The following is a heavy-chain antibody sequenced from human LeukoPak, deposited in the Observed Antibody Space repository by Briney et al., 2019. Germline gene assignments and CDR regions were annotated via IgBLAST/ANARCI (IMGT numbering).Heavy chain of an antibody. CDR2: ISHSFDI. CDR3: ARSSGSYRPFDS. Sequence: GGSLRLSCAASGFTFSSFEVNWVRQAPGKGLEWISHISHSFDIKYADSVKGRFTISRDNAKNSQYLQMTSLRAQDTGIYYCARSSGSYRPFDSWGQGTLVIVSS. CDR1: GFTFSSFE. D-gene: IGHD3-22*01. V-gene: IGHV3-48*03. J-gene: IGHJ4*02.